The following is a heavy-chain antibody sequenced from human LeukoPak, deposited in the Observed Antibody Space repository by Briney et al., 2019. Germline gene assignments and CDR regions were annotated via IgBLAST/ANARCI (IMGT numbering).Heavy chain of an antibody. V-gene: IGHV4-4*02. Sequence: PSETLSLTCAVSGDSITSTSWWSWVRQSPEKGLEWIGEINHSGSTNYNLSLKSRVTISVDTSKNQFSLKLSSVTAADTAVYYCARGLASWGQGTLVTVSS. CDR1: GDSITSTSW. J-gene: IGHJ4*02. CDR3: ARGLAS. CDR2: INHSGST.